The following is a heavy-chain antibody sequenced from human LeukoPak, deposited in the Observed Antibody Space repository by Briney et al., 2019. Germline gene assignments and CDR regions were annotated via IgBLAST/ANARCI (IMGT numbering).Heavy chain of an antibody. CDR2: IKQDGSEK. J-gene: IGHJ4*02. CDR1: GFTFSSYW. V-gene: IGHV3-7*01. D-gene: IGHD3-3*01. CDR3: ARDDFWSGYLFDY. Sequence: GGSLRLSRAASGFTFSSYWMSWVRQAPGKGLEWVANIKQDGSEKYYVDSVKGRFTISRDNAKNSLYLQMNSLRAEDTAVYYCARDDFWSGYLFDYWGQGTLVTVSS.